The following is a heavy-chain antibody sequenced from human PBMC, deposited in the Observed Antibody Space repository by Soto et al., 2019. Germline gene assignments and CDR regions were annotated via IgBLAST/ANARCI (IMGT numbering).Heavy chain of an antibody. D-gene: IGHD2-21*02. CDR1: GFTFSSYG. V-gene: IGHV3-33*01. J-gene: IGHJ6*02. CDR3: ARLNPVTAIHYYYAMDV. CDR2: IWYDGSNK. Sequence: QVQLVESGGGVVQPGRSLRLSCAASGFTFSSYGMHWVRQAPGKGLEWVAVIWYDGSNKYYADSVKGRFTISRDNSKNTLSLQMTSLRAEDTAVYYCARLNPVTAIHYYYAMDVWGQGTTVTVSS.